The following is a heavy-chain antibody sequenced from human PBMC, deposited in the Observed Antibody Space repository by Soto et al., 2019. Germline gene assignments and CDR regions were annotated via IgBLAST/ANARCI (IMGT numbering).Heavy chain of an antibody. CDR1: GFTFSSYA. J-gene: IGHJ3*02. CDR3: ARAHCSSTSCYSPPHAFDI. Sequence: PGWSLRLSCASSGFTFSSYAMHWVRQAPGKGLEYVSAISSNGGSTYYANSVKGRFTISRDNSKNTLYLQMGSLRAEDMAVYYCARAHCSSTSCYSPPHAFDIWGQGTMVTVSS. CDR2: ISSNGGST. D-gene: IGHD2-2*01. V-gene: IGHV3-64*01.